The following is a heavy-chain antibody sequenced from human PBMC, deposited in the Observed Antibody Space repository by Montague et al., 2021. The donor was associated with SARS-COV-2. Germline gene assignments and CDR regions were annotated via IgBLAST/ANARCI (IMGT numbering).Heavy chain of an antibody. Sequence: SETLSLTCAVYGGSFSGYYWSWIRQPPGRGLEWIGYVYNSGTAIYNPSLHGRVTISVDTSKSQFSLQLSSVSAADTAIYYCVRGAIRGPYNWFDPWGQGALVAVSS. V-gene: IGHV4-59*01. CDR2: VYNSGTA. CDR3: VRGAIRGPYNWFDP. D-gene: IGHD3-3*01. J-gene: IGHJ5*02. CDR1: GGSFSGYY.